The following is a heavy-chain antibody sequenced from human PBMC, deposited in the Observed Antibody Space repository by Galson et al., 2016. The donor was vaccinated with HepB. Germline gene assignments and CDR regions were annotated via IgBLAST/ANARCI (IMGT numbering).Heavy chain of an antibody. J-gene: IGHJ4*02. V-gene: IGHV1-18*04. CDR2: INAYNGNT. Sequence: SVKVSCKASGYTFTSYGISWVRQAPGQGLEWLGWINAYNGNTKYSQKLQGRGTMTTDASTSAAYMELRSLRSDDTAVYYCAREASSGWYGADYWGQGTLVTVSS. CDR3: AREASSGWYGADY. CDR1: GYTFTSYG. D-gene: IGHD6-19*01.